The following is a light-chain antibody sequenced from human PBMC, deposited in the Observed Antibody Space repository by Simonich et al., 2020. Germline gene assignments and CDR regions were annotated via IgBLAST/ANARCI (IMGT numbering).Light chain of an antibody. V-gene: IGLV2-14*03. J-gene: IGLJ3*02. CDR2: DVS. CDR1: SSDVGGYNY. Sequence: QSALTQPVSVSGSPGQSITISCTGTSSDVGGYNYVSWYQQHPGKAPKLMIYDVSYRPSGVSNRFSGSKSGNTASLTISGLQAEDEADYYCSSYTSSSTWVFGGGTKLTVL. CDR3: SSYTSSSTWV.